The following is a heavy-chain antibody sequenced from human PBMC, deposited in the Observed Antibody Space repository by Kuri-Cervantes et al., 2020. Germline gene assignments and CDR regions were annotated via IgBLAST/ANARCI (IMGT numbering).Heavy chain of an antibody. CDR2: INPKSGGT. J-gene: IGHJ4*02. D-gene: IGHD4-23*01. CDR1: EYTFTNYF. Sequence: ASVKVSCKASEYTFTNYFMHWVRQAPGQGLEWMGWINPKSGGTNYAQKFQGRVTMTRDTSISTAYMELSRLRSDDTAVYFCARADYGGNSLFFHFDYWGQGTLVTVSS. V-gene: IGHV1-2*02. CDR3: ARADYGGNSLFFHFDY.